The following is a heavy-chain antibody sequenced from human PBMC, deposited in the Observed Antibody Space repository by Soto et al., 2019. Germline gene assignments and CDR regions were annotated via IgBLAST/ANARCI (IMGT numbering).Heavy chain of an antibody. V-gene: IGHV1-3*01. CDR3: ARTYWNYEGNDPYDY. CDR2: INAGNGNT. J-gene: IGHJ4*02. D-gene: IGHD1-7*01. CDR1: GYTFTSYA. Sequence: ASVKVSCKASGYTFTSYAMHWVRQAPGQRLEWMGWINAGNGNTKYSQKFQGRVTITRDTSASTAYMELSSLRSEDTAVYYCARTYWNYEGNDPYDYWGQRTLVTVSS.